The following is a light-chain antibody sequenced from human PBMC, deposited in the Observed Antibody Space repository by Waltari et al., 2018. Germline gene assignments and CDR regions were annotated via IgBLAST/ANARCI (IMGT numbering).Light chain of an antibody. Sequence: ELVLTQSPATLSLALGERATLSCRASQSVSTFLAWYQQKPGQAPRLLIYHASTRATGVPARFSGSGSGTDFTLTISSLEPEDFAVYYCQQRANWPPLTFGGGTKVEI. CDR2: HAS. J-gene: IGKJ4*01. CDR1: QSVSTF. CDR3: QQRANWPPLT. V-gene: IGKV3-11*01.